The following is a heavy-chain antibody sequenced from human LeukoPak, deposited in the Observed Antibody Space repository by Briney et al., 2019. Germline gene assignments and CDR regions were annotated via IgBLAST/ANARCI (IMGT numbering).Heavy chain of an antibody. CDR1: GFTFSSFA. J-gene: IGHJ4*02. D-gene: IGHD1-26*01. V-gene: IGHV3-30*02. CDR3: AKGPSGTYCGDY. CDR2: IRYDGNSK. Sequence: GGSLRLSCAASGFTFSSFAMHWVRQAPGKGLEWVAFIRYDGNSKYYADSVKGRFTVSRDNSENTLYLQMNSMRDEDTALYYCAKGPSGTYCGDYWGQGTLVTVSS.